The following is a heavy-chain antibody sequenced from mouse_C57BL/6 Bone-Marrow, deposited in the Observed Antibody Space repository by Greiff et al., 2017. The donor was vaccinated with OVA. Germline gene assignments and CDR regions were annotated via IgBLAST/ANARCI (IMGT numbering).Heavy chain of an antibody. J-gene: IGHJ3*01. V-gene: IGHV1-26*01. CDR2: INPNNGGT. CDR1: GYTFTDYY. CDR3: ARGPIPGFAY. D-gene: IGHD3-3*01. Sequence: EVQLQQSGPELVKPGASVKISCKASGYTFTDYYMNWVKQSHGKSLEWIGDINPNNGGTSYNQKFKGKATLTVDKSSSTAYMELRSLTSEDSAVYYCARGPIPGFAYWGQGTLVTVSA.